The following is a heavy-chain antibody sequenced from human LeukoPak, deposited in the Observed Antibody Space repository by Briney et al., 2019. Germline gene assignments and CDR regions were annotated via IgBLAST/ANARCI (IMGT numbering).Heavy chain of an antibody. V-gene: IGHV4-31*03. CDR2: IYYSGST. CDR1: GGSISSGGYY. D-gene: IGHD2-2*01. CDR3: ARAPRVPAAIRWFDP. J-gene: IGHJ5*02. Sequence: SETLSLTCTVSGGSISSGGYYWSWIRQHPGKGLEWIGYIYYSGSTYCNPSLKSRVTISVDTSKNQFSLKLSSVTAADTAVYYCARAPRVPAAIRWFDPWGQGTLVTVSS.